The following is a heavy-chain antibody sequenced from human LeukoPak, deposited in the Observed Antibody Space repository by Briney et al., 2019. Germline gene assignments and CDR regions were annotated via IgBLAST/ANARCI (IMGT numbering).Heavy chain of an antibody. CDR3: ARSSSSGWSSQSDY. V-gene: IGHV4-30-4*01. J-gene: IGHJ4*02. Sequence: SQTLSLTCTVSGGSISSGDYYWSWIRQPPGKGLEWIGYIYHSGSTYYNPSLKSRVTISVDTSKNQFSLKLTSVTAADTAVYYCARSSSSGWSSQSDYWGQGTLVTVSS. CDR1: GGSISSGDYY. D-gene: IGHD6-19*01. CDR2: IYHSGST.